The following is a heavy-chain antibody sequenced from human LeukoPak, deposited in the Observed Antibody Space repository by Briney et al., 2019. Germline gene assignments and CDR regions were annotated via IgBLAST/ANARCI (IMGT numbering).Heavy chain of an antibody. Sequence: GRSLRLSCAASGFTFYNYAMHRVRQAPGKGLERLPGIAWNSGNTGFADSVKGRFTIFRDNVENSLYLQINSLTPQDKAFYFCAKDMNSYGSGSSYNPWGPFDSWGQGTLVTVSS. CDR1: GFTFYNYA. CDR2: IAWNSGNT. D-gene: IGHD3-10*01. J-gene: IGHJ4*02. CDR3: AKDMNSYGSGSSYNPWGPFDS. V-gene: IGHV3-9*01.